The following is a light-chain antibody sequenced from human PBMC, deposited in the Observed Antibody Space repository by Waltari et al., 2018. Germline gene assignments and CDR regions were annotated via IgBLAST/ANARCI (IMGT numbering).Light chain of an antibody. Sequence: QSALTQPPSASWSPGQSVTISCPGTRRARGGYSHVSWYPQHPGKAPKLMIYEVSQRPSGVPDRFSGSKSGNTASLTVSGLQAEDEADYYCSSYAGSKHFLFGGGTKLTVL. CDR2: EVS. CDR1: RRARGGYSH. V-gene: IGLV2-8*01. J-gene: IGLJ2*01. CDR3: SSYAGSKHFL.